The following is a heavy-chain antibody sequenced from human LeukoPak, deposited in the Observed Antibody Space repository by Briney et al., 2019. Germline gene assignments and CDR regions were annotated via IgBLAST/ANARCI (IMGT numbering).Heavy chain of an antibody. CDR2: IRYDGSNK. J-gene: IGHJ3*02. CDR3: AKDQVGATSPFDM. Sequence: GGSLRLSCAAFGFTFSSYCMHWVRQAPGKGLEWVAFIRYDGSNKYYADSIKGRFTISRDNPKNTLYLQMNSLRAEDTTMYYCAKDQVGATSPFDMWGQGTMVTVSS. V-gene: IGHV3-30*02. CDR1: GFTFSSYC. D-gene: IGHD1-26*01.